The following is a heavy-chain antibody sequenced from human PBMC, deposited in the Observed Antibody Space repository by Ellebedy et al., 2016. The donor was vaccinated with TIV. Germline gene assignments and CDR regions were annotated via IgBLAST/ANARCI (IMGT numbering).Heavy chain of an antibody. V-gene: IGHV4-59*12. D-gene: IGHD3-10*01. CDR2: GYGSGST. Sequence: SETLSLTXSVSGVSISSYYWSWFRQPPGKGLEWIGIGYGSGSTKYNPSLKSRVTISGDTSKNQLSLKVTSVTAADTGIYYCARVGRSRLTLVRGVTRWFDPWGQGTLVSVSS. CDR1: GVSISSYY. J-gene: IGHJ5*02. CDR3: ARVGRSRLTLVRGVTRWFDP.